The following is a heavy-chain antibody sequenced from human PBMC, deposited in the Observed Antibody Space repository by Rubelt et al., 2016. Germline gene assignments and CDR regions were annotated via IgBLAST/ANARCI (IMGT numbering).Heavy chain of an antibody. CDR2: ITPNSGAT. CDR3: VRESGYKYGDY. CDR1: GYIFTGYY. Sequence: QVQLVQSGAEVKKPGASVKVSCKASGYIFTGYYIHWVRQAPGQGLEWMGRITPNSGATNYAQKFQDRVTMTRDTSFSTAYMEVRRLRSGDTAVYYCVRESGYKYGDYWGQGSLVTVSS. V-gene: IGHV1-2*06. D-gene: IGHD5-24*01. J-gene: IGHJ4*02.